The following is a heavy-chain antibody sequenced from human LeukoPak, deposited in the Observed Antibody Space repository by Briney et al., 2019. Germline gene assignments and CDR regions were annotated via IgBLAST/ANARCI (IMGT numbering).Heavy chain of an antibody. V-gene: IGHV1-69*13. CDR3: ARGPIIAAAGTDY. CDR1: GYTFTSYD. J-gene: IGHJ4*02. D-gene: IGHD6-13*01. CDR2: IIPIFGTA. Sequence: GASVKVSCKASGYTFTSYDINWVRQAPGQGLEWMGGIIPIFGTANYAQKFQGRVTITADESTSTAYMELSSLRSEDTAVYYCARGPIIAAAGTDYWGQGTLVTVSS.